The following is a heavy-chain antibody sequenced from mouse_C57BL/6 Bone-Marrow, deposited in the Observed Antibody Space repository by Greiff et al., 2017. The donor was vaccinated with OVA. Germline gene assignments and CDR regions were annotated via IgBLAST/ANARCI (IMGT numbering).Heavy chain of an antibody. CDR3: ARSPYYDGYYVGYAMDY. J-gene: IGHJ4*01. CDR2: ILPGSGST. V-gene: IGHV1-9*01. Sequence: QVQLQQSGAELMKPGASVKLSCKATGYTFTGYWIEWVKQRPGHGLEWIGEILPGSGSTNYNEKFKGKATFTADTSSNTAYMQLSSLTTEDSAIYYWARSPYYDGYYVGYAMDYWGQGTSVTVSS. D-gene: IGHD2-3*01. CDR1: GYTFTGYW.